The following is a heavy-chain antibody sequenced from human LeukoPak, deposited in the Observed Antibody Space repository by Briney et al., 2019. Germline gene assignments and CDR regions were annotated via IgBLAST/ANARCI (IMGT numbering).Heavy chain of an antibody. CDR2: INTDGSSR. D-gene: IGHD2-8*01. Sequence: GGSLRLSCAASGFTFSSYSMNWVRQAPGKGLEWVSRINTDGSSRNYADSVKGRFTISRDNAKSTLYLQMDSLSAEDTAVYYCARGYSTTPNQNWFDPWGQGTLVTVSS. V-gene: IGHV3-74*01. CDR1: GFTFSSYS. CDR3: ARGYSTTPNQNWFDP. J-gene: IGHJ5*02.